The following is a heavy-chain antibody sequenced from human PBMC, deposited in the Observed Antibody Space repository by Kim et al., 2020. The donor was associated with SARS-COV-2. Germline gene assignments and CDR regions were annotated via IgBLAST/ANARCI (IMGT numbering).Heavy chain of an antibody. CDR1: GFTFSSYG. J-gene: IGHJ4*02. D-gene: IGHD3-3*02. CDR3: AKDRGIHFWSGYRTVWYFDY. V-gene: IGHV3-30*18. Sequence: GGSLRLSCAASGFTFSSYGMHWVRQAPGKGLEWVAVISYDGSNKYYADSVKGRFTISRDNSKNTLYLQMNSLRAEDTAVYYCAKDRGIHFWSGYRTVWYFDYWGQGTLVTVSS. CDR2: ISYDGSNK.